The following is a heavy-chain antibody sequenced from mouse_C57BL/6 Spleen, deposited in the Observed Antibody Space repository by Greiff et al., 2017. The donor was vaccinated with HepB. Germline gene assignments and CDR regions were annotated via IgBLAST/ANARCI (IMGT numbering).Heavy chain of an antibody. CDR3: PRLQTVVACVYYCEF. CDR2: IYPNNGGT. D-gene: IGHD1-1*01. Sequence: VQLQQSGPALVKPGASVKISCKASGYTFTDYYMHWVKQSHGKSLEWIGVIYPNNGGTSYNQKFKGKATLTVDKSSSTAYMDLRSLTSSASAVYYCPRLQTVVACVYYCEFWGQGMTLTGS. V-gene: IGHV1-26*01. J-gene: IGHJ2*01. CDR1: GYTFTDYY.